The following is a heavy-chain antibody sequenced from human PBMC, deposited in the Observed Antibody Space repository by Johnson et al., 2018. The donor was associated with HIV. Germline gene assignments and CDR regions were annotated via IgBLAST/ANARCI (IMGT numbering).Heavy chain of an antibody. D-gene: IGHD6-6*01. CDR3: AKDIIDSSSSRGAFDI. Sequence: QVQVVESGGGVVQPGRSLRLSCTASGFTFSTYAMHWVRRAPGQGLEWVAVISYDGSNKYYADSVKGRFTISRDNAKNSLYLQMNSLRAEDTALYYCAKDIIDSSSSRGAFDIWGQGTMVTVSS. CDR1: GFTFSTYA. J-gene: IGHJ3*02. CDR2: ISYDGSNK. V-gene: IGHV3-30*04.